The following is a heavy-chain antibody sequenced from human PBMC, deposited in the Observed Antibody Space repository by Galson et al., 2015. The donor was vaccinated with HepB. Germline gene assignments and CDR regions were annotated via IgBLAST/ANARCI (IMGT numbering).Heavy chain of an antibody. D-gene: IGHD2-2*01. Sequence: SLRLSCAASGFTFDDYAMHWVRQAPGKGLEWVSGISWNSGSIGYADSVKGRFTISRDNAKNSLYLQMNSLRAEDTALYYCAKGACSSTSCYEVVAATLFDYWGQGTLVTVSS. V-gene: IGHV3-9*01. CDR2: ISWNSGSI. CDR3: AKGACSSTSCYEVVAATLFDY. CDR1: GFTFDDYA. J-gene: IGHJ4*02.